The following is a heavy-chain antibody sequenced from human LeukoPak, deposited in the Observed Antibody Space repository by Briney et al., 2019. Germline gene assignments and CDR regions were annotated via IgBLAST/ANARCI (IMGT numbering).Heavy chain of an antibody. CDR1: GFTFSSYW. J-gene: IGHJ4*02. D-gene: IGHD3-16*02. CDR3: ATIGSYDYVWGSYRYTLDY. CDR2: INSDGSST. Sequence: GGSLRLSCAASGFTFSSYWMHWVRQAPGKGLVWVSRINSDGSSTSYADSVKGRFTISRDNAKNTLYLQMNSLRAEDTAVYYCATIGSYDYVWGSYRYTLDYWGQGTLVTVSS. V-gene: IGHV3-74*01.